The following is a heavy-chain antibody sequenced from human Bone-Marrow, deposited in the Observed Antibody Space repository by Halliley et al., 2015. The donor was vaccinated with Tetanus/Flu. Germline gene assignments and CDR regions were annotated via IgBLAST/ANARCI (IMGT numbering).Heavy chain of an antibody. CDR1: FDRYV. D-gene: IGHD6-13*01. CDR3: VTPYSTSARADY. CDR2: IGASGADT. V-gene: IGHV3-23*01. J-gene: IGHJ4*02. Sequence: FDRYVMSWVRQAPGKGLEWVSAIGASGADTYFADSVKGRFTISRDNSKNTMYLQMNSLRAEDTAVYYCVTPYSTSARADYWGQGTLVTVSS.